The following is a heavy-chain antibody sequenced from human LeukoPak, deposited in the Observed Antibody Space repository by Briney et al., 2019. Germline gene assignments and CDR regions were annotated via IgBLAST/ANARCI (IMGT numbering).Heavy chain of an antibody. CDR3: ARLTRYSGYYFDY. V-gene: IGHV5-51*01. J-gene: IGHJ4*02. D-gene: IGHD1-26*01. CDR2: IYPGDSDT. CDR1: GYSFTSYW. Sequence: SGESLKISCKGSGYSFTSYWIGWVRQMPGKGLEWMGIIYPGDSDTRYSPSFQGQVTISADKSISTAYLQWSSLQASDTAMYYCARLTRYSGYYFDYWGQGTLVTVSS.